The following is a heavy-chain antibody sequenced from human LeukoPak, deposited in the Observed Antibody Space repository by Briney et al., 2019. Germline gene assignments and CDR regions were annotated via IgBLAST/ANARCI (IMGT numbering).Heavy chain of an antibody. Sequence: PSETLSLTCTVSGGSISSSDYYWGWIRQPPGKGLEWIGSFDHTGTTYYNPSLKSRVTTSVDTSNNQFSLRLSSVTAADTAVYYCTRGRLVRRSFDIWGQGTMVTVSS. CDR3: TRGRLVRRSFDI. J-gene: IGHJ3*02. CDR2: FDHTGTT. D-gene: IGHD6-19*01. V-gene: IGHV4-39*01. CDR1: GGSISSSDYY.